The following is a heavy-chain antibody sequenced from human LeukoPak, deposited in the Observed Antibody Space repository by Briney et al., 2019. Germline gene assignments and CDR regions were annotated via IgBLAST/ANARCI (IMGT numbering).Heavy chain of an antibody. CDR2: IYYSGST. CDR3: ASSVVVVAATHPYYYYYMDV. CDR1: GGSISSYY. Sequence: SETLSLTCTVSGGSISSYYWSWIPQPPGKGLEWSGYIYYSGSTNYNPSLKSRVTISVDTSKNQFSLKLSSVTAADTAVYYCASSVVVVAATHPYYYYYMDVRGKGTTVTVS. J-gene: IGHJ6*03. D-gene: IGHD2-15*01. V-gene: IGHV4-59*01.